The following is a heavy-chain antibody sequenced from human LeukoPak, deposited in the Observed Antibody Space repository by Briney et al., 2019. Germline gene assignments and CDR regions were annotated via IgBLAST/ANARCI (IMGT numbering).Heavy chain of an antibody. CDR3: AKAPWKVTPYYFDY. CDR2: ITESGDNT. J-gene: IGHJ4*02. V-gene: IGHV3-23*01. Sequence: GGSLRLSCAASGLTFSSYAMSWVRQTPGKGLEWVSTITESGDNTHYTESVKGRFTFSRDNSRNTMYLQMNSLRAEDTAVYYCAKAPWKVTPYYFDYWGQGTLVTVSS. CDR1: GLTFSSYA. D-gene: IGHD5-18*01.